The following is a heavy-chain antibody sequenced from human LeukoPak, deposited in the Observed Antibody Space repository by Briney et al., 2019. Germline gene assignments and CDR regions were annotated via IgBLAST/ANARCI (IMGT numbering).Heavy chain of an antibody. CDR3: AKGPAADRYFDY. CDR1: GFTFDDYG. Sequence: GGSLRLSCAASGFTFDDYGMTWVRQAPGKGLEWVSGINWNGDSTGYTDSVKGRFTISRDNAKNALYLHMNSLRAEDTAVYYCAKGPAADRYFDYWGQGAVVTVSS. J-gene: IGHJ4*02. CDR2: INWNGDST. D-gene: IGHD6-25*01. V-gene: IGHV3-20*04.